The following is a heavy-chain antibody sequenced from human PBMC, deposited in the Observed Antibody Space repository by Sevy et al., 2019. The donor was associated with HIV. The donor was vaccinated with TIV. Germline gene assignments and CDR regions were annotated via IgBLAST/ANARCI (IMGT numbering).Heavy chain of an antibody. V-gene: IGHV3-9*01. D-gene: IGHD3-16*02. Sequence: GGSLRLSCTASGFTFDDYAIHWVRQAPGKGLEWVSSINWNSNNIGYADSVKGRFTISRDNAKNSLYLQMNSLRIEDTAVYYCASGDDYVWGSYRLIPTDYWGQGTLVTVSS. CDR3: ASGDDYVWGSYRLIPTDY. CDR1: GFTFDDYA. J-gene: IGHJ4*02. CDR2: INWNSNNI.